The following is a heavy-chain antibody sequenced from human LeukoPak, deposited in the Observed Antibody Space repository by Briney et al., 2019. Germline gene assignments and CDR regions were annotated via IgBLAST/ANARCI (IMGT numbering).Heavy chain of an antibody. V-gene: IGHV3-30*18. Sequence: GGSLRLSCAASGFTFSSYGMHWVRQAPGKGLEWVAVISYDGSKTHYADSVRGRFTVSRDKSKNTLYLQMNSLRVEDMAVYYCAKESSGNYYPVLQHWGQGTLVTVSS. J-gene: IGHJ1*01. CDR3: AKESSGNYYPVLQH. CDR2: ISYDGSKT. CDR1: GFTFSSYG. D-gene: IGHD1-26*01.